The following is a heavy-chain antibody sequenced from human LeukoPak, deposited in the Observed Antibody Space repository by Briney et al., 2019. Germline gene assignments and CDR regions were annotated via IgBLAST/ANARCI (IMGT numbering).Heavy chain of an antibody. J-gene: IGHJ4*02. CDR3: ARDLGRATRDY. Sequence: ASVKVSCKASGYTFTSYAMNWVRQAPGQGLEWMGWISAYNGNTNYAQKLQGRVTMTTDTSTSTAYMELRSLRSDDTAVYYCARDLGRATRDYWGQGTLVTVSS. D-gene: IGHD1-26*01. CDR1: GYTFTSYA. CDR2: ISAYNGNT. V-gene: IGHV1-18*01.